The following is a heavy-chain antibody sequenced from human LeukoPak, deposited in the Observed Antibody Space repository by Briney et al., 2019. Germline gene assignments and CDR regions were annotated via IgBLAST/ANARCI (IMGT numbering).Heavy chain of an antibody. V-gene: IGHV4-34*01. J-gene: IGHJ1*01. Sequence: PSETLSLTCAVYGGSFSGYYWSWIRQPPGKGLEWIGEINHSGSTNYNPSLKSRVTISVDTSKNQFSLKLSSVTAADTAVYYCARGRREQGVRGYFQHWGQGTLVTVSS. CDR2: INHSGST. CDR3: ARGRREQGVRGYFQH. CDR1: GGSFSGYY. D-gene: IGHD1-14*01.